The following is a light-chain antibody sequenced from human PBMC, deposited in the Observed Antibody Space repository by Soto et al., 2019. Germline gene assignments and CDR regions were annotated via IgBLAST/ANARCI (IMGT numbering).Light chain of an antibody. V-gene: IGKV3-11*01. CDR2: AAS. CDR1: RSISMW. Sequence: EVELTQAPATLSQPVGAIVTVCGSTSRSISMWLAWYQQKPGQAPRLLIYAASSRPSGIPARFSGSGSGTDFTLTISSLQPEDFAAYYCHQRPNSPPMTFGQGTQLEIK. CDR3: HQRPNSPPMT. J-gene: IGKJ5*01.